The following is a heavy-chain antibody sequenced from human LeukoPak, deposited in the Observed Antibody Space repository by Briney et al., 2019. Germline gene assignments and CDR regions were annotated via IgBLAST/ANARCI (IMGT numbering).Heavy chain of an antibody. CDR2: IYYSGST. CDR1: GGSISSSSYY. J-gene: IGHJ5*02. D-gene: IGHD2-21*02. Sequence: SETLSLTCTVSGGSISSSSYYWGWIRQPPGKGLEWIGSIYYSGSTYYNPSLKSRVTISVDTSKNQFSLKLSSVTAADTAVYYCARRTETYCGGDCYSNWFDPWGQGTLVTVSS. CDR3: ARRTETYCGGDCYSNWFDP. V-gene: IGHV4-39*07.